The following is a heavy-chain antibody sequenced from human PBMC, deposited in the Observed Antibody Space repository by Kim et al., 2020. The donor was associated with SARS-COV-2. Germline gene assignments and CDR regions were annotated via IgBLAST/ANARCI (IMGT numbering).Heavy chain of an antibody. CDR1: GGSFSRGGYY. CDR2: ISYSGST. Sequence: SETLSLTCAVSGGSFSRGGYYWTWIRHHPGKGLEWIGYISYSGSTYYNPSLKSRISMSVDKSQNQFSLRLTSVTAADTAVYHCARGFGWGKTPYNWFDPWSQGTLVTGSS. CDR3: ARGFGWGKTPYNWFDP. V-gene: IGHV4-31*11. J-gene: IGHJ5*02. D-gene: IGHD3-16*01.